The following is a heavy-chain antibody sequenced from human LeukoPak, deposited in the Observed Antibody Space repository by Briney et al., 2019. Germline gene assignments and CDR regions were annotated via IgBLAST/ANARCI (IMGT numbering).Heavy chain of an antibody. Sequence: QPGRSLRLSCAASGFTFSSYGMHWVRQAPGKGLEWVAVIWYDGSSKYYADSVKGRFTISRDNAKNSLYLQMDSLRADDTAVYYFAKDRGHGDPPYYYYYGMDVWGQGTTVTVSS. CDR1: GFTFSSYG. J-gene: IGHJ6*02. V-gene: IGHV3-33*03. D-gene: IGHD4-17*01. CDR2: IWYDGSSK. CDR3: AKDRGHGDPPYYYYYGMDV.